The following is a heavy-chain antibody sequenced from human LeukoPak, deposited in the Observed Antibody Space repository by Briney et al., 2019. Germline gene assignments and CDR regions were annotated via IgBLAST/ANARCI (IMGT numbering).Heavy chain of an antibody. V-gene: IGHV4-38-2*01. CDR2: IYHSGDT. J-gene: IGHJ6*03. CDR3: ARLQKFRYGGYFSYSQAVYYYYMDV. D-gene: IGHD5-12*01. Sequence: NPSETLSLTCSVSGYSISSGYYWGWIRQPPGKGLEWIGTIYHSGDTYYIPSLKSRVTISVDTSKNQFSLKLSSVTAADTAVYYCARLQKFRYGGYFSYSQAVYYYYMDVWGKGTTVTVSS. CDR1: GYSISSGYY.